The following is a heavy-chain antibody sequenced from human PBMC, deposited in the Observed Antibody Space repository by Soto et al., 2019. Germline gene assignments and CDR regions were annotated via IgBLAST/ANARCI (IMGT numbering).Heavy chain of an antibody. D-gene: IGHD2-21*02. Sequence: QLQLRESGPAILRPAETLSLACTVSGGSINSNFYYWAWVRQSPGKGPEWIGSIFISGNAYYHASVKSRVTISIDTSNNHFSLRLASVTAADTGIYYCARHALFQPRVTEGPWFDPWGQGRLVTVSS. J-gene: IGHJ5*02. CDR2: IFISGNA. CDR1: GGSINSNFYY. CDR3: ARHALFQPRVTEGPWFDP. V-gene: IGHV4-39*01.